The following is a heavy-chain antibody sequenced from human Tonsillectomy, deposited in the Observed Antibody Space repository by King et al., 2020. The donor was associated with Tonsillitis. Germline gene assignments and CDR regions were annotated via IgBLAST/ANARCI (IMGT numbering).Heavy chain of an antibody. CDR1: GFTFADYA. Sequence: VQLVESGGGVVQPGGSLRLSCAASGFTFADYAMHWVRQAPGKGLEWISLISGDDGSTYYADSVKGRFTISRDISKNSLYLQMNGLRTEDTALYYCAARYYYDSSGPLRFDPWGQGTLVTVSS. V-gene: IGHV3-43*02. D-gene: IGHD3-22*01. J-gene: IGHJ5*02. CDR3: AARYYYDSSGPLRFDP. CDR2: ISGDDGST.